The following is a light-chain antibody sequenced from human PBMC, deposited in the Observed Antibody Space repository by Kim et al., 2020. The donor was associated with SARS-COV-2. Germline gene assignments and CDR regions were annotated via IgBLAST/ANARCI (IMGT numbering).Light chain of an antibody. CDR3: QQSYAIPWT. V-gene: IGKV1-NL1*01. CDR2: SAS. J-gene: IGKJ1*01. CDR1: QGISNS. Sequence: SASVGDTVTIPCRASQGISNSLAWYRQKPGTAPRLLLYSASRLETGVPSRFSGRGSGTEYTLTISSLQPEDLGTYFCQQSYAIPWTFGLGTKVEI.